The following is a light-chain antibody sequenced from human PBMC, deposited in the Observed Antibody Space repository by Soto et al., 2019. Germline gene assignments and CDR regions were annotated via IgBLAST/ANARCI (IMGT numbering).Light chain of an antibody. V-gene: IGLV2-14*01. CDR2: DVT. CDR1: SSDVGGYNY. Sequence: QSALTQPASVSGSPGQSITISCTGTSSDVGGYNYVSWYQQHPVKAPKLMIYDVTNRPSGVSERFSGSKSGNTASLTISGLQAEDEADYYCISYTSSSTPYVLGTGTKLTVL. J-gene: IGLJ1*01. CDR3: ISYTSSSTPYV.